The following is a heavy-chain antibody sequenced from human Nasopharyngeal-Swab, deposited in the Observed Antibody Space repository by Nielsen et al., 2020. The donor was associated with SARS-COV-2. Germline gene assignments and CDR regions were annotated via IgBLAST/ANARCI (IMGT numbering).Heavy chain of an antibody. Sequence: ASVKVSCKASGYTFTGYYMHWVRQAPGQGLEWMGWINPNSGGTNYAKKFQGRVTMTRDTSISTAYMELSRLRSDDTAVYYCARDWGGASRVGARDYYWGQGILVTVSS. CDR2: INPNSGGT. CDR3: ARDWGGASRVGARDYY. CDR1: GYTFTGYY. V-gene: IGHV1-2*02. D-gene: IGHD1-26*01. J-gene: IGHJ4*02.